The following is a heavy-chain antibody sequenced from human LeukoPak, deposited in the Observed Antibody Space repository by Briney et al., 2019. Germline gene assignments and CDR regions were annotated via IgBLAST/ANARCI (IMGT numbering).Heavy chain of an antibody. J-gene: IGHJ4*02. CDR1: GYTFTANY. CDR3: TREDY. V-gene: IGHV1-2*02. Sequence: ASVGVSCKASGYTFTANYLFWVRQAPGQGLEWMGWINCNSGDIKYAQKFQDRVTMTRDTSISTVYMDLSSLTSDDTAVYYCTREDYWGQGTPVTVSS. CDR2: INCNSGDI.